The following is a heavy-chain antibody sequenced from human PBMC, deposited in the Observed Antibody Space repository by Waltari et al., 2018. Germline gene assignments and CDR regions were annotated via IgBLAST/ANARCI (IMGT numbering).Heavy chain of an antibody. CDR3: ARDSIAARFIDY. CDR2: ISSSSSYQ. CDR1: GFTFSSYS. Sequence: EVQLVESGGGLVKPGGSLRLSCAASGFTFSSYSMNWVRQAPGKGLEWVSSISSSSSYQYYADSVKGRFTISRDTAKTSLYLQMNSLRAEDTAVYYCARDSIAARFIDYWGQGTLVTVSS. D-gene: IGHD6-6*01. V-gene: IGHV3-21*01. J-gene: IGHJ4*02.